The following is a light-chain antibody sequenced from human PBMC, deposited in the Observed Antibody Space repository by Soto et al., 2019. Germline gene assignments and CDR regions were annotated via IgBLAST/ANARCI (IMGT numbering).Light chain of an antibody. CDR3: QQRNIWPPVT. J-gene: IGKJ5*01. CDR2: GAF. CDR1: PSVTNY. V-gene: IGKV3-11*01. Sequence: EIVLTQSPATLSLSPGERATLSCRASPSVTNYLAWYQQKPGQAPRLVIYGAFNRATGIPARCSGSGSGTDITRTISSLEPEDFAVYYCQQRNIWPPVTFGQGTRLEI.